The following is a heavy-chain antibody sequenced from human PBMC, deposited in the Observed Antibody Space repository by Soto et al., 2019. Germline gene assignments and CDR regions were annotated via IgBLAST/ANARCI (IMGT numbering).Heavy chain of an antibody. CDR1: GGSISSSSYY. Sequence: SETLSLTCTVSGGSISSSSYYWGWIRQPPGKGLEWIGYIYYSGSTNYNPSLKSRVTISVDTSKNQFSLKLSSVTAADTAVYYCARDITVVPAAMSRSGWDNWFDPWGQGTLVTVSS. CDR3: ARDITVVPAAMSRSGWDNWFDP. J-gene: IGHJ5*02. CDR2: IYYSGST. V-gene: IGHV4-61*01. D-gene: IGHD2-2*01.